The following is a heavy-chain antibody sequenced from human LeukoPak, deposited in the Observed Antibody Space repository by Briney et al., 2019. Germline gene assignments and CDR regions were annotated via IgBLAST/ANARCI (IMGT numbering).Heavy chain of an antibody. V-gene: IGHV4-39*01. D-gene: IGHD6-13*01. CDR2: IYYSGST. CDR3: AGGQQLAYFDY. Sequence: SETLSLTCTVSGGSISSSSYYWGWIRQPPGKGLEWIGSIYYSGSTYYNPSLKSRVTISVDTSKNQFSLKLSSVTAAETAVYYCAGGQQLAYFDYWGQGTLVTVSS. J-gene: IGHJ4*02. CDR1: GGSISSSSYY.